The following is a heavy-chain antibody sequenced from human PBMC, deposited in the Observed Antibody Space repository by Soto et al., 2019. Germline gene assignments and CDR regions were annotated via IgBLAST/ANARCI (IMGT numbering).Heavy chain of an antibody. V-gene: IGHV4-39*01. CDR2: IYYSGST. Sequence: SETLSLTCTVSGGSISSSSYYWGWIRQPPGKGLEWIGSIYYSGSTYYNPSLKSRVTISVDTSKNQFSLKLSSVTAADTAVYYCARHTVTTAKIDYWGQGTLVTVSS. CDR1: GGSISSSSYY. CDR3: ARHTVTTAKIDY. J-gene: IGHJ4*02. D-gene: IGHD4-4*01.